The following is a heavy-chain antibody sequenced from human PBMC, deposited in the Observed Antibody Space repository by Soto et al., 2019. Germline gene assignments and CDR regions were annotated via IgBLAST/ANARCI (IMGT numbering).Heavy chain of an antibody. CDR3: ARLYDFLSCPTGV. D-gene: IGHD3-3*01. J-gene: IGHJ6*02. CDR1: GYSFTSYW. V-gene: IGHV5-51*01. Sequence: EESLKISCKASGYSFTSYWIGWLRQMPGKGLEWMGIIYPGASDTRYSPSFQGQVTISADKSISTAYLHCSSLKASYTVMYYCARLYDFLSCPTGVGGQGTTVTDSS. CDR2: IYPGASDT.